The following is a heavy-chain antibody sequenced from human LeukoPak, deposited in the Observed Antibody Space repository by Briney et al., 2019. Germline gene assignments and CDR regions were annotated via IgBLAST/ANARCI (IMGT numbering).Heavy chain of an antibody. CDR1: GFTFSSYG. CDR3: ALGQLWDFDY. V-gene: IGHV3-30*02. CDR2: IRYVGSNK. J-gene: IGHJ4*02. D-gene: IGHD5-18*01. Sequence: GGSLRLSCAASGFTFSSYGMHWVRQAPGKGLEWVAFIRYVGSNKYYADSVKGRFTISRDNSKNTLYLQMNSLRAEDTAVYYCALGQLWDFDYWGQGTLVTVSS.